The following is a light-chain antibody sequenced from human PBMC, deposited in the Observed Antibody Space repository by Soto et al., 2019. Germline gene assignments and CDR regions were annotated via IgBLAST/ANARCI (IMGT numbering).Light chain of an antibody. V-gene: IGLV3-21*02. CDR2: ADS. Sequence: SYELTQPPSVSVAPGQTARITCEGTNVGSRSVHWYHQRPGQAPVLVIYADSDRPSGIPERFSGSNSGNTATLTISRVEAGDEADFYCQVWDSDSAAGVFGGGTKVTVL. J-gene: IGLJ2*01. CDR3: QVWDSDSAAGV. CDR1: NVGSRS.